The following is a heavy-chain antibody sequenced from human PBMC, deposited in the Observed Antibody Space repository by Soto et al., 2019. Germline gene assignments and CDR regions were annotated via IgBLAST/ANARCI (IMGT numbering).Heavy chain of an antibody. CDR3: VVRAITDYYYGMDV. CDR2: IYYSGST. Sequence: PSETLSLTCTVSGGSISSSSYYWGWIRQPPGKGLEWIGSIYYSGSTYYNPSLKSRVTISVDTSKNQFSLELSSVTAADTAVYYCVVRAITDYYYGMDVWGQGTTVTVSS. J-gene: IGHJ6*02. CDR1: GGSISSSSYY. V-gene: IGHV4-39*01. D-gene: IGHD2-15*01.